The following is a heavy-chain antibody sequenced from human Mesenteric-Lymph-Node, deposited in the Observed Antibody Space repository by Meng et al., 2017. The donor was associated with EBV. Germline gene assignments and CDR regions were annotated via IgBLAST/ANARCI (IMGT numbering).Heavy chain of an antibody. J-gene: IGHJ4*02. Sequence: QVHLQQWGAGLLKPSETLSLTCAVYGGSFSGYYWSWIRQPPGKGLEWIGEINHSGSTNYNPSLKSRVTISVDTSKNQFSLKLSSVTAADTAVYYCARKEQQLVHYFDYWGQGTLVTVSS. CDR2: INHSGST. CDR3: ARKEQQLVHYFDY. D-gene: IGHD6-13*01. V-gene: IGHV4-34*01. CDR1: GGSFSGYY.